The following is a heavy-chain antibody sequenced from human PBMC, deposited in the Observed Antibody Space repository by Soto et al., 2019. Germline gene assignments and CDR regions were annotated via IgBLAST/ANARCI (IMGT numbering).Heavy chain of an antibody. CDR2: IYYSGST. D-gene: IGHD6-6*01. CDR1: GGSISSGGYY. CDR3: ARDDRYSSSSVGYYYYGMDV. V-gene: IGHV4-31*03. J-gene: IGHJ6*02. Sequence: KTSETLSLTCTVSGGSISSGGYYWSWIRQHPGKGLEWIGYIYYSGSTYYNPSLKSRVTISVDTSKNQFSLKLSSVTAADTAVYYCARDDRYSSSSVGYYYYGMDVWGQGTTVTVSS.